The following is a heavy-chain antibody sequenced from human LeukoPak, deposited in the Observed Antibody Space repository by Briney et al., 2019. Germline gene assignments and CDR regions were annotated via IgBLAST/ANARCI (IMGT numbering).Heavy chain of an antibody. V-gene: IGHV5-51*01. Sequence: GESLKISCKGSGYSFTSYWIGWVRQMPGKGLECMGIIYPGDSDTLYNPSFQGQVTISVDKSISTAYLQWSSLQASDTAMYYCARHPRIPRERRHYYYYMDVWGKGTTVTVSS. CDR3: ARHPRIPRERRHYYYYMDV. D-gene: IGHD1-1*01. J-gene: IGHJ6*03. CDR2: IYPGDSDT. CDR1: GYSFTSYW.